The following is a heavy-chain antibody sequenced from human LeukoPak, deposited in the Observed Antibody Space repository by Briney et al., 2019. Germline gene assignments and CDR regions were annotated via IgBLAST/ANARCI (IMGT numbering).Heavy chain of an antibody. CDR2: INPSGGST. Sequence: SAKVSRKASRYTFTSYYMQWGRQHRGHGREWVGLINPSGGSTSYAQKFQGRVTMTRDTSTSTVYMELSSLRSEDTAVYYCASLSSIAARPSVVQDYWGQGTLVTVSS. CDR3: ASLSSIAARPSVVQDY. V-gene: IGHV1-46*01. J-gene: IGHJ4*02. CDR1: RYTFTSYY. D-gene: IGHD6-6*01.